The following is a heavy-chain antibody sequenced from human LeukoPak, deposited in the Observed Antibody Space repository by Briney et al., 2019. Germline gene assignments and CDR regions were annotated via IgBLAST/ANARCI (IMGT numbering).Heavy chain of an antibody. Sequence: ASVKVSCKASGYTFTSYAMNWVRQAPGQRLEWMGWINAGNGNTKYSQKFQGRVTITRDTSASTAYMELSSLRSEDTAVYYCARRETWGYYFDYWGQGTLVTVSS. D-gene: IGHD7-27*01. V-gene: IGHV1-3*01. J-gene: IGHJ4*02. CDR3: ARRETWGYYFDY. CDR1: GYTFTSYA. CDR2: INAGNGNT.